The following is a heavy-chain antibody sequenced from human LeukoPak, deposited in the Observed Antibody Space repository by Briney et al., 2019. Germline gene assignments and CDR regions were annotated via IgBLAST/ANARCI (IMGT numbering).Heavy chain of an antibody. CDR2: INPDDGST. CDR3: LTIVETDLDAFDI. D-gene: IGHD2-21*01. CDR1: GFSFRKYW. V-gene: IGHV3-74*01. J-gene: IGHJ3*02. Sequence: GGSLRLSCAASGFSFRKYWLHWVRQAPGKGLVWVSRINPDDGSTSYADSVKGRFTISRDNAKSTLYLQMNSLRAEDTAVYYCLTIVETDLDAFDIWGQGTKVTVSS.